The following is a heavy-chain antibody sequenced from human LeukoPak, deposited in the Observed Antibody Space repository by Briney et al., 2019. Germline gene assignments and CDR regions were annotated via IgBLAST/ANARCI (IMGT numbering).Heavy chain of an antibody. CDR1: GFRFSSYE. CDR3: ARGSVTTTVAYYYYYYYMDV. V-gene: IGHV3-21*04. D-gene: IGHD4-11*01. CDR2: ISSSSSYI. Sequence: PGGSLRLSCAASGFRFSSYEMNWVRQAPGKGLEWVSSISSSSSYIYYADSVKGRFTISRDNAKNSLYLQMNSLRAEDTALYYCARGSVTTTVAYYYYYYYMDVWGKGTTVTVSS. J-gene: IGHJ6*03.